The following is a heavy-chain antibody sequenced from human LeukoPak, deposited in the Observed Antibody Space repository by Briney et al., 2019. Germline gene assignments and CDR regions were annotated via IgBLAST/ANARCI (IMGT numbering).Heavy chain of an antibody. D-gene: IGHD1-1*01. CDR3: VKDRGRHTQLLFDY. CDR1: GFTLSSYA. CDR2: ISSNGGST. V-gene: IGHV3-64*05. Sequence: GGSLRLSCSASGFTLSSYAMHWVRQAPGKGLEYVSVISSNGGSTYYADSVKGRFTISRDNSKNTLYVQMSSLRAEDTAVYYCVKDRGRHTQLLFDYWGQGTLVTVSS. J-gene: IGHJ4*02.